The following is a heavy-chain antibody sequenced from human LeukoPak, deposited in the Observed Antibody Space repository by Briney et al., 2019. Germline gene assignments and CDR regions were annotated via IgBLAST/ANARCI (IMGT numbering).Heavy chain of an antibody. CDR3: AKYSGSYSLDY. CDR1: GFTFSNYD. CDR2: ISGNGGST. Sequence: PGGSLRLSCRASGFTFSNYDMSWVRQAPGKGLEWVSSISGNGGSTHLADSVKGHFTISRDNSKNMLNLQMNSLRAEDTAVYYCAKYSGSYSLDYWGQGTLVTVSS. D-gene: IGHD1-26*01. J-gene: IGHJ4*02. V-gene: IGHV3-23*01.